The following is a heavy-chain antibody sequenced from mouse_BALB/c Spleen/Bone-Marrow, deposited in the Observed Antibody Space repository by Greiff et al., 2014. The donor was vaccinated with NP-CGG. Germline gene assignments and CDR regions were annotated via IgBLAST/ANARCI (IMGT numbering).Heavy chain of an antibody. V-gene: IGHV1-9*01. CDR2: ILPGSGST. CDR3: ARELGLRLAY. CDR1: GYTFSSYW. Sequence: LEESGAELMKPGASVKISCKTSGYTFSSYWIEWVKQRPGHGLEWIGEILPGSGSTNSNEKFKGKATFTADTSSNTAYMQLSSLTSEDSAVYYCARELGLRLAYWGQGTLVTGSA. J-gene: IGHJ3*01. D-gene: IGHD3-1*01.